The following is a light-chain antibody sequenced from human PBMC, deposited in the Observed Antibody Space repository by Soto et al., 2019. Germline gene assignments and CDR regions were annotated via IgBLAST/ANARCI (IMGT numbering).Light chain of an antibody. Sequence: QSVLTQPPSVSGAPGQRVTISCTGSSSNIGAGYDVHWYQQLPGTAPKLLIYGNSNRPSGVPHRFSGSKSGTSASLAITGHQAEDEADYYCQSYDSSLSGSVFGGGTQLTVL. CDR3: QSYDSSLSGSV. J-gene: IGLJ3*02. CDR1: SSNIGAGYD. V-gene: IGLV1-40*01. CDR2: GNS.